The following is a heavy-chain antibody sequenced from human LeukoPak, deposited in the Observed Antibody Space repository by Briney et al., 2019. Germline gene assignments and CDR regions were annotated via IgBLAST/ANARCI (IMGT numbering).Heavy chain of an antibody. CDR3: AKDSASITIFGVVIGGYYYYYYMDV. D-gene: IGHD3-3*01. J-gene: IGHJ6*03. CDR2: ISGSGGST. V-gene: IGHV3-23*01. CDR1: GFTFSSYA. Sequence: GGSLRLSCAASGFTFSSYAMSWVRQAPGKWLEWVSAISGSGGSTYYADSVKGRFTISRDNSKNTMYLQMNSLRAEDTAVYYCAKDSASITIFGVVIGGYYYYYYMDVWGKGTTVTVSS.